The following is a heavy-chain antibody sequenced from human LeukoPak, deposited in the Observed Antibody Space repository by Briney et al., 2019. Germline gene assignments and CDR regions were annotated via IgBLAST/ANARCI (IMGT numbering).Heavy chain of an antibody. J-gene: IGHJ4*02. V-gene: IGHV3-30*03. CDR3: ARAVYRSGGYYFDY. D-gene: IGHD6-19*01. CDR1: GFTSSSYV. Sequence: PGRSLRLSCVAPGFTSSSYVMQWGRQAPGKGLEWVAVISYDGSDKNYADPVKGRFTISRDNSKNTLYLQMNSLRADDTAVYYCARAVYRSGGYYFDYWGQGTLVIVSS. CDR2: ISYDGSDK.